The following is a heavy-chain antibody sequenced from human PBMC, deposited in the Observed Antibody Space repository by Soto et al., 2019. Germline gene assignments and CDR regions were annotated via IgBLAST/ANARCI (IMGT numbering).Heavy chain of an antibody. J-gene: IGHJ4*02. Sequence: PAGSLSLSCAASGVTFSSDAMIWVRQAPCQGQEWVSVMSGSGGSTYYADSVKGRFTISRDNSKNTLYLQMNSLRAEDTAVYYCAKDPLTIFGAVPFDYWGQGTMVTVSS. CDR2: MSGSGGST. CDR3: AKDPLTIFGAVPFDY. CDR1: GVTFSSDA. V-gene: IGHV3-23*01. D-gene: IGHD3-3*01.